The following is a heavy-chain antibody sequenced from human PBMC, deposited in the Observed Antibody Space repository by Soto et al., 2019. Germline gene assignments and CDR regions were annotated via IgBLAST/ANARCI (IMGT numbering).Heavy chain of an antibody. J-gene: IGHJ4*02. CDR3: VRSPRYSGSYFLDY. V-gene: IGHV3-11*06. CDR1: GFTFSDYY. CDR2: ISSSGTYT. D-gene: IGHD1-26*01. Sequence: GSLRLSCAASGFTFSDYYMSWIRQAPGKGLEWLPYISSSGTYTIYADSVKGRFTISRDNAKNSLYLQMNSLRAEDTAVYYCVRSPRYSGSYFLDYWGQGTLVTVSS.